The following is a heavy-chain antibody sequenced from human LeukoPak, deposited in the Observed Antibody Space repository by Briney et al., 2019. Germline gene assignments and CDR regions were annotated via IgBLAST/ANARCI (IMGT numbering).Heavy chain of an antibody. V-gene: IGHV1-2*02. D-gene: IGHD3-10*01. J-gene: IGHJ4*02. CDR3: TVWFGELTH. CDR1: GYTFTYYN. Sequence: VKVSCKASGYTFTYYNIHWVRQAPGQGLEWMGWISPSSGGTDYAQKFQGRVTMTRDTSITTAYMELSRLRSDDTAMYYCTVWFGELTHWGQGTLVTVSS. CDR2: ISPSSGGT.